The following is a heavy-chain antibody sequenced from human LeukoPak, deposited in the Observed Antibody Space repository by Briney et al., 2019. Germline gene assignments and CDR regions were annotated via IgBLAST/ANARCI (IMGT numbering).Heavy chain of an antibody. J-gene: IGHJ6*02. V-gene: IGHV1-24*01. CDR1: GYTLTELS. CDR3: ARGGPGRYFDWLLYRGDYYYGMDV. CDR2: FEPEDGEA. Sequence: GASVKVSCKVSGYTLTELSMHWVRQAPGKGLEWMGGFEPEDGEAIHAQKLQGRVTMTEDTATDTAYMELSSLRSEETAVYYCARGGPGRYFDWLLYRGDYYYGMDVWGQGTTVTVSS. D-gene: IGHD3-9*01.